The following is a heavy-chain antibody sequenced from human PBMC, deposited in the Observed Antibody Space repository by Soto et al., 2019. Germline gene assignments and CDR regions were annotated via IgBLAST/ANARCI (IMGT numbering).Heavy chain of an antibody. CDR3: ARDPWYDPGYCSGGSCYGGDY. D-gene: IGHD2-15*01. J-gene: IGHJ4*02. CDR2: IKQDGSEK. CDR1: GFTFSSYW. V-gene: IGHV3-7*01. Sequence: PGGSLRLSCAASGFTFSSYWMSWVRQAPGKGLEWVANIKQDGSEKYYVDSVKGRFTISRDNAKNSLYLQMNSLRAEDTAVYYCARDPWYDPGYCSGGSCYGGDYWGQGTLVTVSS.